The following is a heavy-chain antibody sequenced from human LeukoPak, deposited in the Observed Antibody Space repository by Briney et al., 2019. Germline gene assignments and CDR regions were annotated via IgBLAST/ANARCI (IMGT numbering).Heavy chain of an antibody. CDR1: GFTFSTYA. J-gene: IGHJ4*02. Sequence: GGSLRLSCAVSGFTFSTYAMSWVRPAPGKGLERVSGIGDSGANAYYVDSVKGRFTISRDNSRNTLFLQMNSLSAEDTALYFCARADDFWSDFDYWGQGTLVTVSS. CDR3: ARADDFWSDFDY. V-gene: IGHV3-23*01. D-gene: IGHD3-3*01. CDR2: IGDSGANA.